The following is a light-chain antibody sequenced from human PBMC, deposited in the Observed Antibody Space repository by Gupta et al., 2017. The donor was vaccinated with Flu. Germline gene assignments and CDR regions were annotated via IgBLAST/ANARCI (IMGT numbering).Light chain of an antibody. J-gene: IGKJ2*01. V-gene: IGKV1-9*01. CDR2: AAS. Sequence: GDRVTITCRASQGISSFLAWYQQKPGKAPKLLIYAASTLQTGVPSRFSGSGSGTEFTLTISSLQPEDFATYYCQQLINYPRTFGQGTKLEIK. CDR3: QQLINYPRT. CDR1: QGISSF.